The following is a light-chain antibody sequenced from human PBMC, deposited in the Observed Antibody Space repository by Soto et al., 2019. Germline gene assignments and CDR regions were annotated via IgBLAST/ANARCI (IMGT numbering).Light chain of an antibody. V-gene: IGKV1-9*01. CDR1: QGVMNS. Sequence: IQVTQSPSILSASVGDRVTITCRTSQGVMNSSAWYQQKSGKAPRLLIYSISSLKSGVPSRFSGSGSGADFILTISGLQPEDFATYFCQKLYTYPHTCGLGT. CDR3: QKLYTYPHT. J-gene: IGKJ3*01. CDR2: SIS.